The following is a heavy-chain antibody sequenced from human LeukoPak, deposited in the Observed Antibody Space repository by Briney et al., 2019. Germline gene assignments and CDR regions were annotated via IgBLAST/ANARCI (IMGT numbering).Heavy chain of an antibody. D-gene: IGHD3-3*01. J-gene: IGHJ6*02. CDR2: IIPIFGTA. CDR3: AREWKGDYDFWSGYRLYYYCGMDV. CDR1: GGTFSSYA. Sequence: SVKVSCKASGGTFSSYAISWVRQAPGQGLEWMGGIIPIFGTANYAQKFQGRVTITADESTSTAYMELSSLRSEDTAVYYCAREWKGDYDFWSGYRLYYYCGMDVWGQGTTVTVSS. V-gene: IGHV1-69*13.